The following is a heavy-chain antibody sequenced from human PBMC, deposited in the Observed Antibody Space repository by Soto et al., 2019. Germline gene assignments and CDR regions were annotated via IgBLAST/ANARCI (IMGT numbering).Heavy chain of an antibody. CDR2: ISCSGSTI. V-gene: IGHV3-48*03. Sequence: GGSLRLSCAASGFTFSSYEMNWVRQAPGKGLEWVSYISCSGSTIYYADSVKGRFTISRDNAKNSLYLQINSLRAEDTAVYYCARDSTLEPWGHGTLATVSP. CDR3: ARDSTLEP. J-gene: IGHJ5*02. CDR1: GFTFSSYE.